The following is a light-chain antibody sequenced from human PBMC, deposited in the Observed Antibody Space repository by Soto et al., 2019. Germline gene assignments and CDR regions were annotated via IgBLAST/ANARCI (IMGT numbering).Light chain of an antibody. Sequence: QSALTQPASVSGSPGQSITISCTGTSSDVGSYNLVSWYQQHPGKAPKLKIYEVSKRPSGVSNRFSGSKSGNTASLTISGLQAEDEADYYCCSYAGRSTHVVFGGGTQLTVL. CDR1: SSDVGSYNL. V-gene: IGLV2-23*02. J-gene: IGLJ2*01. CDR2: EVS. CDR3: CSYAGRSTHVV.